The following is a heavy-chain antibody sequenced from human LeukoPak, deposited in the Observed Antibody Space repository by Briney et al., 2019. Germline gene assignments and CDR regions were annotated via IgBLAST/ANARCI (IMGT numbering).Heavy chain of an antibody. CDR2: INPNSGGT. J-gene: IGHJ4*02. CDR3: ARVAWELSKSLDY. CDR1: GYTFSGYY. D-gene: IGHD1-26*01. V-gene: IGHV1-2*02. Sequence: GASVKVSCKASGYTFSGYYMHWVRQAPGQGLEWMGWINPNSGGTNYAQKLQGRVTMTTDTSTSTAYMELRSLRSDDTAVYYCARVAWELSKSLDYWGQGTLVTVSS.